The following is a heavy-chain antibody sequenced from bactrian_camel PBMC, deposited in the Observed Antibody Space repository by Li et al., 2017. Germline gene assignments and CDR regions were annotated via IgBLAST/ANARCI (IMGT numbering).Heavy chain of an antibody. Sequence: QLVESGGGLVQPGGSLRLSCAASGFTFSSYDMSWVRQAPGKGLEWVSSIYTGDGSTNSADSVKGRFTISRDNTKNMLYLRLNSLKIEDTAMYYCLRGGNSWDYWGQGTQV. CDR2: IYTGDGST. CDR3: LRGGNSWDY. CDR1: GFTFSSYD. D-gene: IGHD2*01. J-gene: IGHJ4*01. V-gene: IGHV3S10*01.